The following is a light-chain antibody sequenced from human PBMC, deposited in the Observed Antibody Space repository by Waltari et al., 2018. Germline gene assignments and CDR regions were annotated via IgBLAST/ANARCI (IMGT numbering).Light chain of an antibody. J-gene: IGKJ1*01. Sequence: EIVLTQSPGTLSLSPGERATVSRRASQSVSSSYLAWYQQKPGQAPRPLIYGASSRATGIPDRFSGSGSGTDFTLTISRLEPEDFAVYYCQQYGSSPQTFGQGTKVEIK. CDR2: GAS. CDR1: QSVSSSY. V-gene: IGKV3-20*01. CDR3: QQYGSSPQT.